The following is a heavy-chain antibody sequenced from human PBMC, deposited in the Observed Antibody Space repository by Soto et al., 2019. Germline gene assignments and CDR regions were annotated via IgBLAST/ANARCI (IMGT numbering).Heavy chain of an antibody. CDR3: ASPPRATVTDNIFDY. CDR2: ISGSDGST. V-gene: IGHV3-23*01. Sequence: GGSLRLSCAASGLTFNSYAMSWVRQAPGKGLEWVSAISGSDGSTYYADSVKGRFTISRDNSKNTLYLQMSSLRAEDTAVYYCASPPRATVTDNIFDYWGQGTLVTVSS. D-gene: IGHD4-17*01. J-gene: IGHJ4*02. CDR1: GLTFNSYA.